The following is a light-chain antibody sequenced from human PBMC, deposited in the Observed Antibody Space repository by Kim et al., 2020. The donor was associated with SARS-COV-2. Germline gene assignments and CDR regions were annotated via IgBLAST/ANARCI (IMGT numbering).Light chain of an antibody. J-gene: IGKJ1*01. CDR1: QNMNNF. V-gene: IGKV1-39*01. CDR3: QQSSRSPWT. Sequence: IRMTQSQSSLSASVGDRVTITCRSSQNMNNFLNWYQQKPGKAPQLLIYAASTLQSGISPRFSGSGSGTDFTLTITSLQPEDFATYYCQQSSRSPWTFGQGTKVDIK. CDR2: AAS.